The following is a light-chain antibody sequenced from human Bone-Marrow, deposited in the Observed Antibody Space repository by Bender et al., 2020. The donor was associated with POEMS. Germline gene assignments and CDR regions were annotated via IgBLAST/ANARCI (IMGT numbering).Light chain of an antibody. CDR1: SSDIGFYNY. CDR3: TSYAGGNNFVV. Sequence: QSALTQPASVSGSPGQSITISCTGTSSDIGFYNYVSWYQQHPGKAPKLIIYDVSERPSGVSDRFSGSKSGNTASLTVSGLQAEDEAEYYCTSYAGGNNFVVFGGGTKVAVL. CDR2: DVS. V-gene: IGLV2-8*01. J-gene: IGLJ3*02.